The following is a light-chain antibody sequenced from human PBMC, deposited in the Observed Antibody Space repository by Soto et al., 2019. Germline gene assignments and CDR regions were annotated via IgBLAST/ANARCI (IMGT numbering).Light chain of an antibody. J-gene: IGKJ1*01. CDR2: GAS. CDR3: QHHGSSLTWT. CDR1: QRITSSF. V-gene: IGKV3-20*01. Sequence: DIVLTQSPGTLSLSPGETATLSCRASQRITSSFLTWYQQRPGQAPRLLIYGASNRATGIPDRFSGGGSGTDFTLTISRLEPEYFAVFYCQHHGSSLTWTFGQGTKVEIK.